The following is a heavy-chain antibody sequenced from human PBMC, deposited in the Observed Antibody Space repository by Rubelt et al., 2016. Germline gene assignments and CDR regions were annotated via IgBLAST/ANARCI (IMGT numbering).Heavy chain of an antibody. D-gene: IGHD3-22*01. CDR2: ISTWSNTI. CDR1: GFTFSSYA. Sequence: EVQLVESGGGLVQPGGSLRLSCAASGFTFSSYAMNWVRQAPGKGLEWVSYISTWSNTIYYADSVKGRFTIFRDNAKNFLYLQMNSLRAEDTAVYYCARASSGYDFDYWGQGMLVTVSS. J-gene: IGHJ4*02. V-gene: IGHV3-48*01. CDR3: ARASSGYDFDY.